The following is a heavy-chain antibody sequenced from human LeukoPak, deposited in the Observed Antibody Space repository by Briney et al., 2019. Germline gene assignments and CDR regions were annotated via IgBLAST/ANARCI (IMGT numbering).Heavy chain of an antibody. J-gene: IGHJ3*02. Sequence: PGGSLRLSCAVSGFTLSSSAMSWVRQAPGKGLEWVSVISSGGNTYYTDSVKGRFTISRDNSKNTLYLQMSSLRVEDTAVYYCARNDRGAFDIWGQGTMVTVSS. CDR2: ISSGGNT. CDR3: ARNDRGAFDI. D-gene: IGHD3-22*01. CDR1: GFTLSSSA. V-gene: IGHV3-53*01.